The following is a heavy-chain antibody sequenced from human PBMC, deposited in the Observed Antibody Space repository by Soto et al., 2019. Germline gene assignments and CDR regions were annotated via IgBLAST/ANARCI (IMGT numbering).Heavy chain of an antibody. CDR2: ISRSSSTI. CDR1: GFTFSSYG. V-gene: IGHV3-48*02. CDR3: ARSGYYDSDAMDV. J-gene: IGHJ6*02. D-gene: IGHD3-10*01. Sequence: GGSLRLSSAVSGFTFSSYGMNWVRQAPGKGLEWVSYISRSSSTIQYADSVKGRFTISRDNAKNSLCLQMNGLRDEDTAVYYCARSGYYDSDAMDVWGQGTTVTVSS.